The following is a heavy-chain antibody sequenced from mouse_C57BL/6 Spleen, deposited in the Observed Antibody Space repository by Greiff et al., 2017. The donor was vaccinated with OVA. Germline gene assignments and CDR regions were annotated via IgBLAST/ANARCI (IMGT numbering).Heavy chain of an antibody. V-gene: IGHV1-72*01. CDR2: IDPNSGGT. CDR3: ARGTTVVATYPGAY. Sequence: QVQLQQPGAELVKPGASVKLSCKASGYTFTSYWVHWVKQRPGRGLEWIGRIDPNSGGTKYNEKFKSKATLTVDKPSSTAYMQLSSLTSEDSAVYYCARGTTVVATYPGAYWGQGTLVTVSA. J-gene: IGHJ3*01. D-gene: IGHD1-1*01. CDR1: GYTFTSYW.